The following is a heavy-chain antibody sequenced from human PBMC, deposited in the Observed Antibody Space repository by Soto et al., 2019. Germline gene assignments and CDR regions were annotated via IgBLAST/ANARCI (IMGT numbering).Heavy chain of an antibody. V-gene: IGHV4-34*01. CDR3: ARGSWAVRFDY. J-gene: IGHJ4*02. CDR2: INHSGGT. CDR1: GGSFSYYY. Sequence: SESLSLTCAVYGGSFSYYYWTWIRQPPGKGLEWIGEINHSGGTNYNPSLKSRVTISEDTSKNQFSLKLNSVTAADTAVYYCARGSWAVRFDYWGEGNLVTVSS. D-gene: IGHD3-16*01.